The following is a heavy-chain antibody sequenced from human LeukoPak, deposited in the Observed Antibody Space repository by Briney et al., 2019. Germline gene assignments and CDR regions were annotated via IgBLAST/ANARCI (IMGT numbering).Heavy chain of an antibody. Sequence: PSETLSLTCTVSGASISRYYWSWIRQPPGKGLEWIGYIYYSGSTNYNPSLKSRVTISVDTSKNQFSLKLSSVTAADTAVYYCARHLRDRPYYGMDVWGQGTTVTVSS. CDR1: GASISRYY. CDR3: ARHLRDRPYYGMDV. D-gene: IGHD3-3*01. J-gene: IGHJ6*02. CDR2: IYYSGST. V-gene: IGHV4-59*08.